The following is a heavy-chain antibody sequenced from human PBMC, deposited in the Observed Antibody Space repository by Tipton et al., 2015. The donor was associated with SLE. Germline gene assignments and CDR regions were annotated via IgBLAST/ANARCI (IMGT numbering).Heavy chain of an antibody. V-gene: IGHV4-39*07. CDR2: IYYSGST. Sequence: TLSLTCTVSGGSISSSSYYWGWICQPPGKGLEWIGSIYYSGSTYYNPSLKSRVTISVDTPKNQFSLKLSSVTAADTAVYYCARRGGDAFDIWGQGTMVTVSS. CDR3: ARRGGDAFDI. D-gene: IGHD6-25*01. CDR1: GGSISSSSYY. J-gene: IGHJ3*02.